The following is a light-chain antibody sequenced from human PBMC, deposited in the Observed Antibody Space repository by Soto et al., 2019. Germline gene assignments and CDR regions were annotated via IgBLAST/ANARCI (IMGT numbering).Light chain of an antibody. CDR1: RYITNY. V-gene: IGKV1-16*01. J-gene: IGKJ4*01. Sequence: DIQMTQSPSSLSASVGDTVTITCRASRYITNYVAWFQHRPGQAPKSLIYAASSLHSGVPSRFAGSGSGTDFTLTITGLQPDDFATYYCHQYNNFPLTFGGGTKVDIK. CDR3: HQYNNFPLT. CDR2: AAS.